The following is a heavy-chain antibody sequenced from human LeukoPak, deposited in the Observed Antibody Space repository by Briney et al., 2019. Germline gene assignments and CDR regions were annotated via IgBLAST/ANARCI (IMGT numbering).Heavy chain of an antibody. V-gene: IGHV3-48*01. CDR1: GFTFSSYD. D-gene: IGHD4-17*01. J-gene: IGHJ4*02. Sequence: GGSQRLSCAASGFTFSSYDMNWVRQAPGKGLEWVSYITSSSTVYYADSVKGRFTISRDNAKSSVFLQMSSLRAEDTAVYYCARAPRDYGNFDYWGQGTLVTVSS. CDR3: ARAPRDYGNFDY. CDR2: ITSSSTV.